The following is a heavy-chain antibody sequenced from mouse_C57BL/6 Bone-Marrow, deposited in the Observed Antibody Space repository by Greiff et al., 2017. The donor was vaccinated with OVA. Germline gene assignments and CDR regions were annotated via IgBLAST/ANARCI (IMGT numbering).Heavy chain of an antibody. Sequence: QVQLQQSGAELVRPGTSVKMSCKASGYTFTNYWIGWAKQRPGHGLEWIGDIYPGGGYTNYNEKFKGKATLTADKSSSTAYMQFSSLTSEDSAIYYWASEAPYYYGSRGWYFDVWGTGTTVTVSS. CDR2: IYPGGGYT. CDR3: ASEAPYYYGSRGWYFDV. J-gene: IGHJ1*03. V-gene: IGHV1-63*01. CDR1: GYTFTNYW. D-gene: IGHD1-1*01.